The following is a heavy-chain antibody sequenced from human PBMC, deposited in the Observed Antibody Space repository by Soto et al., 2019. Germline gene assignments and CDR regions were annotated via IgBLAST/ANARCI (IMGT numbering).Heavy chain of an antibody. J-gene: IGHJ5*02. CDR3: ARDAPTIRRHAVFDP. V-gene: IGHV4-30-2*01. CDR1: GGSISSGTYS. D-gene: IGHD1-26*01. CDR2: IFHDGST. Sequence: PSETLSLTGAVSGGSISSGTYSWNWIRQPPGKRPEWIGYIFHDGSTYYNPSLKSRVTISVDRSKNQFSLKLSSVTAADTAVYLCARDAPTIRRHAVFDPCGQGTLVTVSS.